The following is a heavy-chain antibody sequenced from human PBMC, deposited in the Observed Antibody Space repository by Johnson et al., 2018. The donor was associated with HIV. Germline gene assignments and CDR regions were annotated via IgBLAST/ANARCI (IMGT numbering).Heavy chain of an antibody. CDR2: ISYDGNNK. J-gene: IGHJ3*02. Sequence: QVQLVESGGGLIQPGGSLRLSCAASGFTVSRNYMNWVRQAPGKGLEWVAVISYDGNNKYYADSVKGRFTISRDNAKNTLYLQMNSLKTEDTAVYYCTTGKDICGQGTMVTVSS. V-gene: IGHV3-30*03. CDR3: TTGKDI. CDR1: GFTVSRNY.